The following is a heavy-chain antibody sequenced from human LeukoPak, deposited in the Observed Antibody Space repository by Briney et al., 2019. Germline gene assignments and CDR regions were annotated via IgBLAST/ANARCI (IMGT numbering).Heavy chain of an antibody. CDR3: ARDLRRFGEFYYYGMDV. Sequence: ASVKVSCKASGYTFTGYYMHWLRQAPGQGLEWMGWINPNSGGTNYAQKFQGRVTMTRDTSISTAYMELSRLRSDDTAVYYCARDLRRFGEFYYYGMDVWGQGTTVTVSS. CDR2: INPNSGGT. CDR1: GYTFTGYY. J-gene: IGHJ6*02. D-gene: IGHD3-10*01. V-gene: IGHV1-2*02.